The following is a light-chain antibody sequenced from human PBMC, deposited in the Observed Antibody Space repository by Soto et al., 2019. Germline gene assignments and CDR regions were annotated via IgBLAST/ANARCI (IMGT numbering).Light chain of an antibody. J-gene: IGLJ3*02. V-gene: IGLV8-61*01. CDR3: VLYMGSGISV. CDR2: STN. CDR1: SGSVSTSYY. Sequence: QTVVTQEPSFSVSPGGTVTLTCGLSSGSVSTSYYPSWYQQTPGQAPRTLIYSTNTRSSGVPDRFSGSILGNKAALTITGAQADDESDYYCVLYMGSGISVFGGETKLTVL.